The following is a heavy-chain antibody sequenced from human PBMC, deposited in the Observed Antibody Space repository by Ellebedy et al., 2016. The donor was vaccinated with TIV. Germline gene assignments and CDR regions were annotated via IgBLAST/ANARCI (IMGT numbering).Heavy chain of an antibody. Sequence: MLSETLSLTCTVSGSSISSYYCSCIRQPPGKGLEWIGYVYYSGSTNYNPSLMSRVTISVDTSKNQFSLKLSSVTAADTAVYYCSRGYSSGWYNWFDPWGQGTLVTVSS. J-gene: IGHJ5*02. CDR2: VYYSGST. CDR3: SRGYSSGWYNWFDP. V-gene: IGHV4-59*01. D-gene: IGHD6-19*01. CDR1: GSSISSYY.